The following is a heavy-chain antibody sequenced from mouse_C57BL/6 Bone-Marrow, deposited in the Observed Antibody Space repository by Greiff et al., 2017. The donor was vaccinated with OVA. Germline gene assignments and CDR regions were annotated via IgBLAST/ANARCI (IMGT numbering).Heavy chain of an antibody. J-gene: IGHJ2*01. CDR2: INPSTGGT. V-gene: IGHV1-42*01. CDR3: ARRDYYGNYGDY. Sequence: LQQSGPELVKPGASVKISCKASGYSFTGYYMNWVKQSPEKSLEWIGEINPSTGGTTYNQKFKAKATLTVDKSSSTAYMQLKSLTSEDSAVYYCARRDYYGNYGDYWGQGTTLTVSS. D-gene: IGHD2-1*01. CDR1: GYSFTGYY.